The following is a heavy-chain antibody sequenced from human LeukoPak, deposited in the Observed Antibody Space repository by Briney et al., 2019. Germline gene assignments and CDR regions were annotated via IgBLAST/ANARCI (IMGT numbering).Heavy chain of an antibody. D-gene: IGHD5-18*01. J-gene: IGHJ6*03. Sequence: GASVKVSCKASGYTFTGYYMHWVRQATGQGLEWMGWMNPNSGNTGYAQKFQGRVTMTRNTSISTAYMELSSLRSEDTAVYYCARDLPGYIRMDVWGKGTTVTISS. CDR2: MNPNSGNT. CDR3: ARDLPGYIRMDV. CDR1: GYTFTGYY. V-gene: IGHV1-8*02.